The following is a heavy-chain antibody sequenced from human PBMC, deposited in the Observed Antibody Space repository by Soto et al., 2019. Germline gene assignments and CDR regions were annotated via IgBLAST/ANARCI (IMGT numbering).Heavy chain of an antibody. Sequence: EVQLLESGGGLVQPGGSLRLSCAASGFSFSSYAMNWVRQAPGKGLEWVSTISGSVASTDYADSVKGRFTISRDNSRNTLYLQMNSLRAEDTAVYYCAKDRGSGSNFYYYYMDVWGNGTTVTVSS. CDR1: GFSFSSYA. J-gene: IGHJ6*03. CDR3: AKDRGSGSNFYYYYMDV. CDR2: ISGSVAST. V-gene: IGHV3-23*01. D-gene: IGHD3-10*01.